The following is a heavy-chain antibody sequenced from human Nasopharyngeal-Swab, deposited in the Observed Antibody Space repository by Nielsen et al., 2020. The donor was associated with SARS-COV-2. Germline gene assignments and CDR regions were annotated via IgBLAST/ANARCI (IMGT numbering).Heavy chain of an antibody. Sequence: GESLKISCAASGFTFSSYAMHWVRQAPGKGLEWVAVISYDGSNKYYADSVKGRFTISRDNSKNTLYLQMNSLRAEDTAVYYCARDRDIVVVPAAMGILYYYGMDVWGQGTTVTVSS. V-gene: IGHV3-30*04. J-gene: IGHJ6*02. D-gene: IGHD2-2*01. CDR3: ARDRDIVVVPAAMGILYYYGMDV. CDR2: ISYDGSNK. CDR1: GFTFSSYA.